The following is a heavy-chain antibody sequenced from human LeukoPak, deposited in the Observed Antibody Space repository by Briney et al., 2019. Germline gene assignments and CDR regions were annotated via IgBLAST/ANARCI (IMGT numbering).Heavy chain of an antibody. Sequence: PGGSLRLSCAVSGLTFSSYSMNWVRQAPGKGLEWVSYITSSSSTVDYADSVKGRFTISRDNAKNSLYLQMNSLRAEDTAVYYCARQWIQLWSWGQGTLVTVSS. D-gene: IGHD5-18*01. CDR2: ITSSSSTV. CDR1: GLTFSSYS. CDR3: ARQWIQLWS. J-gene: IGHJ4*02. V-gene: IGHV3-48*01.